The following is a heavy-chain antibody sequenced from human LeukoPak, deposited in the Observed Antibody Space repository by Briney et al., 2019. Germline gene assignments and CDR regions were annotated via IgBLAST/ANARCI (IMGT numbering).Heavy chain of an antibody. CDR1: GFTFSNAW. CDR3: TTAVGSSGWYSGFDY. V-gene: IGHV3-15*01. D-gene: IGHD6-19*01. Sequence: PGGSLRLSCAASGFTFSNAWMSWVRQAPGKWLEWVGRIKSKTDGGTTDYAAPVKGRFTISRDDSKNKLSLQMNSLKPEDTAVYYCTTAVGSSGWYSGFDYWGQGTLVTVSS. CDR2: IKSKTDGGTT. J-gene: IGHJ4*02.